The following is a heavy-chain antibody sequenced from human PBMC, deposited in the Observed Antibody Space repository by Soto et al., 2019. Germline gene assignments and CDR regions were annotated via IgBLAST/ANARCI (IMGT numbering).Heavy chain of an antibody. D-gene: IGHD6-13*01. CDR3: ARVGAAVAPGYFDY. J-gene: IGHJ4*02. V-gene: IGHV4-59*01. Sequence: PSETLSLTCTVSGGSISSYYWSWIRQPPGKGLEWIGNIFDSGSTNYNPSLKSRVTISVDTSKNQFSLKVRSVTAADTAVYYCARVGAAVAPGYFDYGSQGTLVTVS. CDR1: GGSISSYY. CDR2: IFDSGST.